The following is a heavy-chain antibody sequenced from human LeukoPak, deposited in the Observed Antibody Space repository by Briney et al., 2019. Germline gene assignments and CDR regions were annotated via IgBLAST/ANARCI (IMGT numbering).Heavy chain of an antibody. CDR3: AKDGLVIVVVDYYYYGMDV. CDR1: GFTYSSYG. CDR2: ISYDGTNK. D-gene: IGHD2-15*01. Sequence: PGRSLRLSCAASGFTYSSYGMHWVRQAPGKGREWVAVISYDGTNKYYADSVKGRFTISRDNSKNTLYLQMNSLRAEDTAVYYCAKDGLVIVVVDYYYYGMDVWGKGTTVTVSS. J-gene: IGHJ6*04. V-gene: IGHV3-30*18.